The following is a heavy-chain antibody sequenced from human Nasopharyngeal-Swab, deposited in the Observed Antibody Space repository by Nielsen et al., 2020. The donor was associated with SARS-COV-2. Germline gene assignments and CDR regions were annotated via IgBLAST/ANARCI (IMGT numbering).Heavy chain of an antibody. Sequence: SETLSLTCTVSGGSISSYYWRWVRQPPGKGLEWIGYIYYSGSTNYNPSLKSRVTISVDTSKNQFSLKLSSVTAADTAVYYCASETDGFDYWGQGTLVTVSS. CDR1: GGSISSYY. V-gene: IGHV4-59*01. J-gene: IGHJ4*02. CDR2: IYYSGST. CDR3: ASETDGFDY.